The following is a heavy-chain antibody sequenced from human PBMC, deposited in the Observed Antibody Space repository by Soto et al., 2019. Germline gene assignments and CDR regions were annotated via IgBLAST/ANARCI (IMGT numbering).Heavy chain of an antibody. J-gene: IGHJ5*02. CDR2: INPNSGGT. CDR3: ARSMLAAAGDHPPEIDNWFDP. Sequence: ASVKVSCKASGYTFTGYYMHWVRQAPGQGLEWMGWINPNSGGTNYAQKFQGWVTMTRDTSISTAYMELSRLRSDDTAVYYCARSMLAAAGDHPPEIDNWFDPWGQGTLVTVSS. CDR1: GYTFTGYY. V-gene: IGHV1-2*04. D-gene: IGHD6-13*01.